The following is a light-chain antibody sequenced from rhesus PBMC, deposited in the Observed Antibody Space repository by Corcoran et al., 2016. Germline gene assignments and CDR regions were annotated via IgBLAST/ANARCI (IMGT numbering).Light chain of an antibody. V-gene: IGKV1-22*01. CDR2: KAF. CDR1: QRINNW. CDR3: LQYHGSPWT. J-gene: IGKJ1*01. Sequence: DIQMTQSPSSLSASVGDTVTITCRASQRINNWLDWYQQKPGKAPKLLIYKAFLLQRWVPSRFSGSGSGTDYTLTINSLQPEDFATYYCLQYHGSPWTFGQGTKVEIK.